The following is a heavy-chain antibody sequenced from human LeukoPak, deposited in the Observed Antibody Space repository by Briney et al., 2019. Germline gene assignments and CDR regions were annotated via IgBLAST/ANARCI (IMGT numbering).Heavy chain of an antibody. D-gene: IGHD5-12*01. CDR3: ARGFSCDILATILFMGYYYYGMDV. CDR1: GYTFTSYD. V-gene: IGHV1-8*01. J-gene: IGHJ6*02. CDR2: MDPNSGNT. Sequence: ASVKVSCKASGYTFTSYDINWVRQATGQGLEWMGWMDPNSGNTGYAQKFQGRVTMTRNTSISTAYMELSSLRSEDTAVYYCARGFSCDILATILFMGYYYYGMDVWGQGTTVTVSS.